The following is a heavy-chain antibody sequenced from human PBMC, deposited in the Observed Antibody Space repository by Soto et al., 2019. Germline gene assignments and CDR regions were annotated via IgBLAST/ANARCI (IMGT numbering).Heavy chain of an antibody. Sequence: ASVKVSCKASGYTFTSYEMNWVRQATGQGLEWMGWMNPNSGNTGYAQKFQGRVTMTRNTSISTAYMELSSLRSEDTAVYYCARGYGGGYYDSSAPDYWGQGTLVTVSS. V-gene: IGHV1-8*01. CDR2: MNPNSGNT. CDR1: GYTFTSYE. CDR3: ARGYGGGYYDSSAPDY. D-gene: IGHD3-22*01. J-gene: IGHJ4*02.